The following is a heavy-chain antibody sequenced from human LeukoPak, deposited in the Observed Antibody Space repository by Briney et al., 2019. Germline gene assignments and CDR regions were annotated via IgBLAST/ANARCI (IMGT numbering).Heavy chain of an antibody. V-gene: IGHV3-53*01. CDR3: ARAGTTGDFDY. CDR1: GFTFSSNY. Sequence: GGSLRLSCAASGFTFSSNYMSWVRQAPGKGLEWVSVIYSGGSTYYADSVKGRFTISRDNSKNPLYLQMNSLRAEDTAVYYCARAGTTGDFDYWGQGTLVTVSS. CDR2: IYSGGST. D-gene: IGHD4-11*01. J-gene: IGHJ4*02.